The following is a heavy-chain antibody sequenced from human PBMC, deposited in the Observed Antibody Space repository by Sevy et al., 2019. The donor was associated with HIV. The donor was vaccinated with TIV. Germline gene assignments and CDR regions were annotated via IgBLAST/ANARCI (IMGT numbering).Heavy chain of an antibody. J-gene: IGHJ4*02. Sequence: LSLTCAVHDGSFSGYYWNWVRQAPGKGLEWIAYISGSGNIIYYADSVRGRFSISRDNAKKSLYLQMNSLRAEDTAVYFCAKKGYSSGIFYYFDYWGQGTLVTVSS. D-gene: IGHD5-18*01. CDR1: DGSFSGYY. CDR2: ISGSGNII. V-gene: IGHV3-11*01. CDR3: AKKGYSSGIFYYFDY.